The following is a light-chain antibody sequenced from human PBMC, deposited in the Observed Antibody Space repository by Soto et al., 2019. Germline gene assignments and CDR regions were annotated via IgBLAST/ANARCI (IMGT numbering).Light chain of an antibody. CDR3: QQYNNWPIT. CDR2: DAS. V-gene: IGKV3D-15*01. J-gene: IGKJ5*01. Sequence: EIVMTQSPATLSLSPGERATLSCSASQSVSRNLAWYQQKPGQAPRLLIYDASTRATGTPARFSGSGSGTKFTLSISSLQSEDFAVYYCQQYNNWPITFGQGTRLEIK. CDR1: QSVSRN.